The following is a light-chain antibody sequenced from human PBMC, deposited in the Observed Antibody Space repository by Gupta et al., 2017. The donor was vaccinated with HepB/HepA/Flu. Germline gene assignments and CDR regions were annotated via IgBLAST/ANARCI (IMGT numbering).Light chain of an antibody. CDR3: QQYESAPQN. CDR2: TAS. V-gene: IGKV1-27*01. CDR1: QEIRNY. Sequence: DIQMTQSPSSLSASVGDRVTITSRASQEIRNYLVWYQQKPGRAPKVLIYTASTVPPGIPSRFSGSGSGTDFTLTISSLQPEDVATYYCQQYESAPQNFGQGTNLEIK. J-gene: IGKJ2*01.